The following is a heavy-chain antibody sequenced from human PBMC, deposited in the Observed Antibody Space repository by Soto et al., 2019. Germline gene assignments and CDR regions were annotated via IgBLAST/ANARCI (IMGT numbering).Heavy chain of an antibody. CDR2: INHSGST. J-gene: IGHJ6*03. D-gene: IGHD3-3*01. Sequence: SETLSLTCAVYGGSFSGYYWSWIRQPPGKGLEWIGEINHSGSTNYNPSLKSRVTISVDTSKNQFSLKLSSVTAADTAVYYCARDRRGVVIISDYYYYMDVWGKGTTVTVSS. V-gene: IGHV4-34*01. CDR3: ARDRRGVVIISDYYYYMDV. CDR1: GGSFSGYY.